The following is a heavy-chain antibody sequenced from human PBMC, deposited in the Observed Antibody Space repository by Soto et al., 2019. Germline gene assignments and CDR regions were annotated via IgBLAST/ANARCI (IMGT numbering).Heavy chain of an antibody. Sequence: SETLSLTCTVSGGSISSGDYYWSWIRQPPGKGLEWIGYIYYSGSTYYNPSLKSRVTISVDTSKNQFSLKLSSVTAADTAVYYCARAVREMATIYHYYYYYGMDVWGQGTTVTVSS. D-gene: IGHD5-12*01. CDR1: GGSISSGDYY. V-gene: IGHV4-30-4*02. J-gene: IGHJ6*02. CDR2: IYYSGST. CDR3: ARAVREMATIYHYYYYYGMDV.